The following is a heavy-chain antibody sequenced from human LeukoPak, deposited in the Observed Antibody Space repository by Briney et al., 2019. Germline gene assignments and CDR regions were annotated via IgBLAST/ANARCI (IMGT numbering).Heavy chain of an antibody. D-gene: IGHD2-15*01. V-gene: IGHV4-39*07. Sequence: SETLSLTCTVSGGSISSSSYYWGWIRQPPGKGREWIGNIHYSGSTNYNPSLKSRVTISVYTSKNQFSLKLTSVTAADTAVYYCARGYCSGGSCYSYYYYNYMDVWGKGTTVTVSS. CDR1: GGSISSSSYY. CDR2: IHYSGST. J-gene: IGHJ6*03. CDR3: ARGYCSGGSCYSYYYYNYMDV.